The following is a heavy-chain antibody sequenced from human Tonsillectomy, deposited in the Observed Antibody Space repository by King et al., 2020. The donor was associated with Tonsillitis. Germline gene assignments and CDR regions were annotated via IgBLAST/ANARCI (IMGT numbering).Heavy chain of an antibody. D-gene: IGHD2-2*01. CDR1: GFTFSSYW. CDR3: ARVWCNSTRCYGYYYGMDV. V-gene: IGHV3-7*03. CDR2: IKQDGSEK. Sequence: VQLVESGGGLVQPGGSLRLFCAASGFTFSSYWMNWVRQAPGKGLEWVANIKQDGSEKYYVDSVKGRFTISRDNAKNSLYLQMNSLRAEDTAVYYCARVWCNSTRCYGYYYGMDVWGQGTTVTVSS. J-gene: IGHJ6*02.